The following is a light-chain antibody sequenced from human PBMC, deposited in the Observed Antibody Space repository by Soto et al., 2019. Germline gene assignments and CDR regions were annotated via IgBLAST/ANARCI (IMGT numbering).Light chain of an antibody. J-gene: IGKJ1*01. V-gene: IGKV1-39*01. CDR1: QSISNY. CDR3: QQTYSTPRT. CDR2: GAF. Sequence: DIQMTQSPSSLSASVGDRVTITCRASQSISNYLNWYQQKPGKAPKLLIYGAFSLQSGVPSGFSCSGSGTDYTLTINSLQHEDSATYYCQQTYSTPRTFGQGTKVEIK.